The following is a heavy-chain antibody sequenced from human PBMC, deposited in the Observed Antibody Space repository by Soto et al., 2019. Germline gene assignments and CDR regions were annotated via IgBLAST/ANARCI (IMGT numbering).Heavy chain of an antibody. CDR1: GFTFSSYA. CDR3: ARSLYGSGIYYYYGMDV. J-gene: IGHJ6*02. V-gene: IGHV3-30-3*01. CDR2: ISYDGSNK. Sequence: QVQLVESGGGVVQPGRSLRLSCAASGFTFSSYAMHWVRQAPGKGLEWVAVISYDGSNKYYADSVKGRFTISRDNSKHTLYLQMNSLRAEDTAVYYCARSLYGSGIYYYYGMDVWGQGTTVTVSS. D-gene: IGHD3-10*01.